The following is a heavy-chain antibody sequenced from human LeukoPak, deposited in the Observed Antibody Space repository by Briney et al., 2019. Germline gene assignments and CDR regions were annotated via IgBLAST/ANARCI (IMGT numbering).Heavy chain of an antibody. CDR1: GYTFTSYD. Sequence: ASVKVSCKASGYTFTSYDINWVRQATGQGLEWMGWMNPNSGNTGYAQKFQGGVTITRNTSISTAYMELSSLRSEDTAVYYCARGSRVLCYDYWGXXTLXTXSS. J-gene: IGHJ4*01. CDR3: ARGSRVLCYDY. D-gene: IGHD3-10*02. CDR2: MNPNSGNT. V-gene: IGHV1-8*03.